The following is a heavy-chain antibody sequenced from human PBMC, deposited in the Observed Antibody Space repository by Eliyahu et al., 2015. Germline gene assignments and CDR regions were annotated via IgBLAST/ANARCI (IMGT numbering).Heavy chain of an antibody. CDR1: GYSFTSYW. D-gene: IGHD6-19*01. CDR2: IDPSDSYT. V-gene: IGHV5-10-1*01. CDR3: ASSGPIAVAGTLGSSGRAFDI. J-gene: IGHJ3*02. Sequence: NPGESLRISCKGSGYSFTSYWISWXRQMPGNGLEWMGRIDPSDSYTNYSPSFQGHVTISADKSISTAYLQWSSLKASDTAMYYCASSGPIAVAGTLGSSGRAFDIWGQGTMVTVSS.